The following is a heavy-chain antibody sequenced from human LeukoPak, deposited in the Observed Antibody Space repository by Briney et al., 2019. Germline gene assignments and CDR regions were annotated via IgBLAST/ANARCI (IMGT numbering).Heavy chain of an antibody. V-gene: IGHV3-21*01. D-gene: IGHD4-17*01. J-gene: IGHJ4*02. CDR2: ISSSSSYI. Sequence: GGSLRLSCVASGFTFSDYNMRWIRQAPGKGLEWVSSISSSSSYIYYADSVKGRFTISRDNAKNSLYLQMNSLRAEDTAVYYCAREDYGDLQYYFDYWGQGTLVTVSS. CDR1: GFTFSDYN. CDR3: AREDYGDLQYYFDY.